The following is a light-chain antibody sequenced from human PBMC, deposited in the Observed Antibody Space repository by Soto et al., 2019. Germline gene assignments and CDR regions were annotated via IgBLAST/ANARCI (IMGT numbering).Light chain of an antibody. CDR3: SSYTSSGILVI. CDR2: DVS. Sequence: QSALTQPASVSGSPGQSITIPCTGTSSDVGGYNYVSWYQQHPGKAPKLMIYDVSNRPSGVSNRFSGSKSGNTASLTISGLQAVDEADYYCSSYTSSGILVIFGGGTKLTVL. J-gene: IGLJ2*01. V-gene: IGLV2-14*03. CDR1: SSDVGGYNY.